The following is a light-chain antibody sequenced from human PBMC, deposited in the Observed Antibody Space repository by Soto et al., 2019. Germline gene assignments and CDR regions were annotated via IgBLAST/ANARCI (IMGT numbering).Light chain of an antibody. CDR2: DAS. CDR1: QSVSSSY. V-gene: IGKV3-20*01. CDR3: QQYDNWPRT. Sequence: EILFRQSPGTLSLSPRERATLSCRASQSVSSSYLSGYQQTPGKSNRLVIYDASSRATGIPARFSGSGSGTEFTLTISSLQSEDFAVYYCQQYDNWPRTFGQGTKVDIK. J-gene: IGKJ1*01.